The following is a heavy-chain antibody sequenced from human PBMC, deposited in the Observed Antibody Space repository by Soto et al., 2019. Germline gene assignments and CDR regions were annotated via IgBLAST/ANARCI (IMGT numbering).Heavy chain of an antibody. J-gene: IGHJ3*02. D-gene: IGHD6-19*01. V-gene: IGHV4-34*01. CDR2: INPTGST. CDR3: ARGREQWLVDAFDI. CDR1: GGSFSGYY. Sequence: PSETLSLTCAVYGGSFSGYYWSWIRQPPGKGLEWIGEINPTGSTNYNPPLKSRVTVSVDTSKNQFSLKLNSVTAADTAVYYCARGREQWLVDAFDIWGQGTVVTVSS.